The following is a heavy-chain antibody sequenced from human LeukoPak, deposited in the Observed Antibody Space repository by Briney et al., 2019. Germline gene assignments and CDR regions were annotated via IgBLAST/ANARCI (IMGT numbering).Heavy chain of an antibody. CDR2: ISSSGSTI. J-gene: IGHJ4*02. D-gene: IGHD3-22*01. V-gene: IGHV3-11*01. Sequence: PGGSLRLSCAASGFTFSDYYMSWIRQVPGKGLEWVSYISSSGSTIYYADSVKGRFTISRDNAKNSLYLQMNSLRAEDTAVYYCARDSYDSSGYYSNDYWGQGTLVTVSS. CDR3: ARDSYDSSGYYSNDY. CDR1: GFTFSDYY.